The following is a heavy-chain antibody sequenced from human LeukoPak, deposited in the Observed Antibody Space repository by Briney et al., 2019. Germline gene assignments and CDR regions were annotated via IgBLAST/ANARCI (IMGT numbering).Heavy chain of an antibody. D-gene: IGHD6-13*01. CDR3: ARDGGLGVAAAGMFDY. J-gene: IGHJ4*02. V-gene: IGHV1-46*01. CDR2: INPSGGSA. Sequence: ASVKVSCKASGYTFTSYYMHWVRQATGQGLEWMGIINPSGGSASYAQKFQGRVTMTRDTSTGTVYMELSSLRSEDTAVYYCARDGGLGVAAAGMFDYWGQGTLVTVSS. CDR1: GYTFTSYY.